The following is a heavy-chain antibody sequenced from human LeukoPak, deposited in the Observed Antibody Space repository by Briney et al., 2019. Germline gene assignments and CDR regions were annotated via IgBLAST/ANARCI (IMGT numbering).Heavy chain of an antibody. CDR1: GYSISSGYY. CDR3: ARHSSGGSPEVVDY. CDR2: IYHSGST. D-gene: IGHD1-26*01. Sequence: PSETLSLTCSVFGYSISSGYYWGWIRQPPGKGLEWIGSIYHSGSTYYNPSLKSRVTISVDTSKNQFSLKLSSVTAADTAVYYCARHSSGGSPEVVDYWGQGTLVTVSS. V-gene: IGHV4-38-2*02. J-gene: IGHJ4*02.